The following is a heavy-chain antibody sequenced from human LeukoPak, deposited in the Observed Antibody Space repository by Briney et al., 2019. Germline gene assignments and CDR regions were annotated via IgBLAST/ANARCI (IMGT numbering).Heavy chain of an antibody. Sequence: SQTLSLTCAISGDSVSSNSVAWNWIRQSPSRGLELLGRTYHRSKWYNDYAVSVKSRITINPDTSKNQFSLQLSSVTPEDTAVYFCARGWYYFDYWGQGTLVTVSS. CDR3: ARGWYYFDY. D-gene: IGHD6-19*01. CDR2: TYHRSKWYN. J-gene: IGHJ4*02. V-gene: IGHV6-1*01. CDR1: GDSVSSNSVA.